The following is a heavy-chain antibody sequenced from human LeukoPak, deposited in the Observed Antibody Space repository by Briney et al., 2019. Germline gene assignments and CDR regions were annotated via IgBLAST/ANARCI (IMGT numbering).Heavy chain of an antibody. CDR1: GSTFSSYS. CDR2: ISSSSSYI. D-gene: IGHD3-10*01. CDR3: ATYGSGYYFDY. V-gene: IGHV3-21*01. Sequence: KSGGSLRLSCAASGSTFSSYSMNWVRQAPGKGLEWVSSISSSSSYIYYADSVKGRFTISRDNAKNSLYLQMNSLRAEDTAVYYCATYGSGYYFDYWGQGTLVTVSS. J-gene: IGHJ4*02.